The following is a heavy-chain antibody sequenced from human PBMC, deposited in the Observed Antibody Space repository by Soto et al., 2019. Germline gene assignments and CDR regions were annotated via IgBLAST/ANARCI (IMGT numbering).Heavy chain of an antibody. CDR3: ARRGYCVTDCYQKNYSGMDV. Sequence: QVQLVQSGAEVMKPGSSVKVSCRASGDTFSSYTVSWVRQAPGQGLEWMGRIIPVLGVTNYAHKFRGRVTTTANKSMKTAYMDLSGLSSGNTAVYYCARRGYCVTDCYQKNYSGMDVWGRGTAVTVSS. CDR2: IIPVLGVT. V-gene: IGHV1-69*02. D-gene: IGHD2-21*02. CDR1: GDTFSSYT. J-gene: IGHJ6*02.